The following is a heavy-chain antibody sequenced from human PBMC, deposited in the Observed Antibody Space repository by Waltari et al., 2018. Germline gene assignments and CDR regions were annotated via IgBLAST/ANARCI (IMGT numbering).Heavy chain of an antibody. Sequence: QVQLVQSGAEVKRPGSSVKVSCKASGGTFSNYAISWVRQAPGQGLEWMGGIIPIFGTANYAQKFQGRVTITADKSTSTAYMELSSLRSEDTAVYYCARLSVAVAFPGAFDIWGQGTMVTVSS. CDR3: ARLSVAVAFPGAFDI. V-gene: IGHV1-69*14. CDR1: GGTFSNYA. D-gene: IGHD6-19*01. J-gene: IGHJ3*02. CDR2: IIPIFGTA.